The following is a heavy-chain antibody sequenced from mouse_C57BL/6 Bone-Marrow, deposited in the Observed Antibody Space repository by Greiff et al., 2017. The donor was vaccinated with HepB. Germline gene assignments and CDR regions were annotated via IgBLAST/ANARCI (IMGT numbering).Heavy chain of an antibody. J-gene: IGHJ2*01. CDR3: ARQTTMITTFDY. V-gene: IGHV5-2*01. CDR1: EYEFPSHD. Sequence: EVKVVESGGGLVQPGESLKLSCESNEYEFPSHDMSWVRKTPEKRLELVAAINSDGGSTYYPDTMERRFIISRDNTKTTLYLQMSSLRSEDTALYYCARQTTMITTFDYWGQGTTLTVSS. CDR2: INSDGGST. D-gene: IGHD2-4*01.